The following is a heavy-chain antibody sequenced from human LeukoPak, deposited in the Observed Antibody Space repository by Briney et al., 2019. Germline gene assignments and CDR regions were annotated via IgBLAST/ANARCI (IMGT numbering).Heavy chain of an antibody. J-gene: IGHJ4*02. V-gene: IGHV3-23*01. Sequence: GGSLRLSCAASGFIFSNYGMAWVRQAPGKGLEWVSGISGSGSGGSTYYADSVKGRFTISRDNSKNTLYLQMNSLRAEDTAVYYCAKDRGILWWYFDYWGQGNLVTVSS. CDR1: GFIFSNYG. D-gene: IGHD2-21*01. CDR3: AKDRGILWWYFDY. CDR2: ISGSGSGGST.